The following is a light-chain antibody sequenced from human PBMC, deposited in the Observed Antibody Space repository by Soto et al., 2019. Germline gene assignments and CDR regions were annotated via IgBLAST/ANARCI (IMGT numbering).Light chain of an antibody. CDR3: SSFTSSSTFV. CDR1: SSDVGGYNY. V-gene: IGLV2-14*01. J-gene: IGLJ1*01. CDR2: EVS. Sequence: QSALTQPASVSGSPGQSITISCTGTSSDVGGYNYVSWYQQHPGKAPKLMIYEVSNRPSGVSNRFSGSKSGNTASLTISGLQDEDEADYYRSSFTSSSTFVFGTGTKVTV.